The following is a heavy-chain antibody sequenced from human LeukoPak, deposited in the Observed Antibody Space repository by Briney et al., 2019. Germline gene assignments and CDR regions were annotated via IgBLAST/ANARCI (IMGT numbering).Heavy chain of an antibody. V-gene: IGHV3-74*01. J-gene: IGHJ6*02. D-gene: IGHD3-3*01. CDR3: ASPVLDYDFWSGPNYYYGMDV. Sequence: PGRSLRLSCAASGFTFSSYWMHWVRQAPGKGLVWVSRINSDASSTSYADSVKGRFTISRDNAKNTLYLQMNSLRAEDTAVYYCASPVLDYDFWSGPNYYYGMDVWGQGTTVTVSS. CDR1: GFTFSSYW. CDR2: INSDASST.